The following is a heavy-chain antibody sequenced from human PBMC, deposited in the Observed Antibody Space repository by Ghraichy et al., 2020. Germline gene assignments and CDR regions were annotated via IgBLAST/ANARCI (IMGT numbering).Heavy chain of an antibody. CDR1: GGSFSGYY. D-gene: IGHD5-18*01. V-gene: IGHV4-34*01. Sequence: SQTLSLTCAVYGGSFSGYYWSWIRQPPGKGLEWIGEINHSGSTNYNPSLKSRVTISVDTSKNQFSLKLSSVTAADTAVYYCARLDTAMVRVSGYYYGMDVWGQGTTVTVSS. J-gene: IGHJ6*02. CDR2: INHSGST. CDR3: ARLDTAMVRVSGYYYGMDV.